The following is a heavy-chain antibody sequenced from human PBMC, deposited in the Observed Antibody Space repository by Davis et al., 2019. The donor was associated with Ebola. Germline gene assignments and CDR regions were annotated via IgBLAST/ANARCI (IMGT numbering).Heavy chain of an antibody. CDR2: IIPIFGTA. CDR3: ARERYIGGYDHYWYFDL. D-gene: IGHD5-12*01. V-gene: IGHV1-69*06. CDR1: GGTFSSYA. Sequence: SVKVSCKASGGTFSSYAISWVRQAPGQGLEWMGGIIPIFGTANYAQKFQGRVTITADKSTSTAYMELSSLRSEDTAVYYCARERYIGGYDHYWYFDLWGRGTLVTVSS. J-gene: IGHJ2*01.